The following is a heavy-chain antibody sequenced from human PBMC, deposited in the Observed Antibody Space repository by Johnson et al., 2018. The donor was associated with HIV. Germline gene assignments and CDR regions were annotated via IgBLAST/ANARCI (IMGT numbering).Heavy chain of an antibody. CDR1: GFTFNDYG. Sequence: EVQLVESGGGVVRPGGSLRLSCAASGFTFNDYGMTWVRQAPGKGLEWVSGISWDGGSTYYADSVKGRFTISRDNSKNSLYLQMNSLRTEDTAVYYCASTGSGSDDAFDIWGQGTMVTVSS. V-gene: IGHV3-20*04. CDR2: ISWDGGST. D-gene: IGHD3-10*01. J-gene: IGHJ3*02. CDR3: ASTGSGSDDAFDI.